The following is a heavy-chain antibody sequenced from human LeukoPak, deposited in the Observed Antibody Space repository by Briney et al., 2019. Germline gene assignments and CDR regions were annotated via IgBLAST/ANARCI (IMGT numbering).Heavy chain of an antibody. D-gene: IGHD2-21*02. J-gene: IGHJ4*02. Sequence: GGSLRLSCAASGFTFSSYAMSWVRQAPGKGLEWVSAISGSGGSTYYADSVKGRFTISRDNSKNTLYLPMTSLSAEDTAVYYCAKGEVTPFYRVPTFDYWGQGTLVTVSS. V-gene: IGHV3-23*01. CDR3: AKGEVTPFYRVPTFDY. CDR2: ISGSGGST. CDR1: GFTFSSYA.